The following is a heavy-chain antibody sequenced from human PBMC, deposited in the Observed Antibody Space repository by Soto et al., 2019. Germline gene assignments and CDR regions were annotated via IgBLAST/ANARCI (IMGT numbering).Heavy chain of an antibody. D-gene: IGHD6-6*01. Sequence: QVQLVQSGAEVKKPGSSVKVSCKASGGTFSSYAISWVRQAPGQGLEWMGGIIPIFGTANYAQKFQGRVTITADESTSTAYMELSSLRSEDTAVYYCAGAPSLIAARPDYYYYGMDVWGQVTTVTVSS. CDR2: IIPIFGTA. CDR1: GGTFSSYA. J-gene: IGHJ6*02. V-gene: IGHV1-69*01. CDR3: AGAPSLIAARPDYYYYGMDV.